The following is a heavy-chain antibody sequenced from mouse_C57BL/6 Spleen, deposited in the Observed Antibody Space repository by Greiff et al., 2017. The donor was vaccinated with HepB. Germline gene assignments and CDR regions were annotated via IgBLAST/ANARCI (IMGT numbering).Heavy chain of an antibody. CDR1: GYTFTDYY. J-gene: IGHJ2*01. V-gene: IGHV1-76*01. D-gene: IGHD2-4*01. Sequence: QVQLQQSGAELVRPGASVKLSCKASGYTFTDYYINWVKQRPGQGLEWIARIYPGSGNTYYNEKFKGKATLTAEKSSSTAYMQLSSLTSEDSAVYFCARSELYYDYGYFDYWGQGTTLTVSS. CDR3: ARSELYYDYGYFDY. CDR2: IYPGSGNT.